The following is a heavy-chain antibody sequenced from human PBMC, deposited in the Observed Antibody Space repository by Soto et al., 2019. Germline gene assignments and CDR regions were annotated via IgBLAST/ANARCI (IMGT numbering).Heavy chain of an antibody. CDR1: GFTFSSYA. Sequence: GGSLSLSCAASGFTFSSYAMSWVRQAPGKGLEWVSAITGSTGNTYYADSVKGRFTIYRDNFKNTLYLQMNSLRAEDTAVFYCAKGTRASCSGASCYPFDYWGQGTQVTVSS. CDR3: AKGTRASCSGASCYPFDY. CDR2: ITGSTGNT. D-gene: IGHD2-15*01. V-gene: IGHV3-23*01. J-gene: IGHJ4*02.